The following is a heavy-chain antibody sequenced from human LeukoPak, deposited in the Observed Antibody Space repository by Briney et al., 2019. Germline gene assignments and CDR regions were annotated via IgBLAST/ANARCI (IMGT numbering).Heavy chain of an antibody. Sequence: SETLSLTCAIYGGSFSGNYWSWIRQPPGKGLEWIGEIDPSGTTNYNPSLKSRVTISGDTSKNQFSMNLTSVTAADTAVYYCAGDTDDYSYMDVWGKGTTVTVSS. CDR1: GGSFSGNY. V-gene: IGHV4-34*01. CDR2: IDPSGTT. D-gene: IGHD3-10*01. J-gene: IGHJ6*03. CDR3: AGDTDDYSYMDV.